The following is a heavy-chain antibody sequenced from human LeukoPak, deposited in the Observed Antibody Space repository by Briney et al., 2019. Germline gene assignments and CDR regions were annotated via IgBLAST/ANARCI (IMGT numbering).Heavy chain of an antibody. CDR3: ASTGWNDHYYCDF. CDR1: GYTFTGYY. CDR2: INPNSGGT. V-gene: IGHV1-2*02. J-gene: IGHJ4*02. D-gene: IGHD1-1*01. Sequence: ASVKVSCKAAGYTFTGYYMHWVRQAPGQGLEWMGWINPNSGGTNYAQKFQGRVTMTRDTSNSTAYMELSRLRSDDTAVYYCASTGWNDHYYCDFWGEGTLVTVSS.